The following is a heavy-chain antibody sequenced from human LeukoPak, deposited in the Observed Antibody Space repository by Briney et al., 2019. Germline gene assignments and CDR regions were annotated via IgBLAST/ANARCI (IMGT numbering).Heavy chain of an antibody. Sequence: GGSLRLPCAASGFTFSSYGMHWVRQAPGKGLEWVAVISYDGSNKYYADSVKGRFTISRDNSKNTLYLQMNSLRAEDTAVYYCAKGPWVFAFDIWGQGTMVTVSS. CDR1: GFTFSSYG. V-gene: IGHV3-30*18. CDR3: AKGPWVFAFDI. CDR2: ISYDGSNK. J-gene: IGHJ3*02.